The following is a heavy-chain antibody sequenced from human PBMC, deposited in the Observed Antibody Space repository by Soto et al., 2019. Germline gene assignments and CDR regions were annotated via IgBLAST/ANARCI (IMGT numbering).Heavy chain of an antibody. Sequence: QVQLVESGGGVVQPGRSLRLSCAASGFTFSSYGMHWVRQAPGKGLEWVAIISYDGNYKYYADSVKGRFTISRDNSNNTLYRQMNSLRAEDTAVYYCGTVSTYYSDSTFDYWGHGPLVTVSS. CDR1: GFTFSSYG. D-gene: IGHD3-22*01. CDR3: GTVSTYYSDSTFDY. J-gene: IGHJ4*01. V-gene: IGHV3-30*03. CDR2: ISYDGNYK.